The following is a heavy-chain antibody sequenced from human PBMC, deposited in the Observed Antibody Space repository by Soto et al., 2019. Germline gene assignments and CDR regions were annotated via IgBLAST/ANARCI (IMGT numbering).Heavy chain of an antibody. V-gene: IGHV3-7*01. CDR3: ARDSGTSDY. CDR2: IKQDGSER. CDR1: GFTFSTYW. D-gene: IGHD1-1*01. Sequence: PGGSLRLSCAASGFTFSTYWMSWVRQAPGKGLEWVANIKQDGSERYYVDSVKGRFTISRDNAKNSVYLQMNSLRAEDTAVYYCARDSGTSDYWGQGTLVTVSS. J-gene: IGHJ4*02.